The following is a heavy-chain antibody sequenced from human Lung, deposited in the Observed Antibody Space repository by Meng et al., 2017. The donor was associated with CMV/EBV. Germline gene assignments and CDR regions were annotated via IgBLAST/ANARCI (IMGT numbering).Heavy chain of an antibody. CDR2: INPKNGDP. V-gene: IGHV1-2*06. J-gene: IGHJ4*02. Sequence: ASVXVSCKTSGFNFYGFYIHWVRRAPGQGLEWMGRINPKNGDPKYAQRFEGRVSMTTDTSITTVYMELRSLRSDDTAFYYCTRRPLGSTRPFDYWGKGTRVTFAS. CDR1: GFNFYGFY. D-gene: IGHD1-26*01. CDR3: TRRPLGSTRPFDY.